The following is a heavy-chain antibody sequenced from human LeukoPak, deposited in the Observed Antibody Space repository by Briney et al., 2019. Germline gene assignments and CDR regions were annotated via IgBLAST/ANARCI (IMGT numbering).Heavy chain of an antibody. CDR1: GFTFSEYY. V-gene: IGHV3-11*04. Sequence: GGSLRLSCAASGFTFSEYYMSWIRQAPGKGLEWVSYISSSGSTIYYADSVKGRFTISRDNAKNSLYPQMNSLRAEDTAVYYCARRGYYDILTGYYPEPLHYFDYWGQGTLVTVSS. J-gene: IGHJ4*02. CDR2: ISSSGSTI. D-gene: IGHD3-9*01. CDR3: ARRGYYDILTGYYPEPLHYFDY.